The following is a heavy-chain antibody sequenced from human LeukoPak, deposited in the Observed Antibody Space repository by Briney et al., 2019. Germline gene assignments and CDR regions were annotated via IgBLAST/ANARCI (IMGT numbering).Heavy chain of an antibody. D-gene: IGHD4-23*01. CDR2: ISPIFGTA. J-gene: IGHJ3*02. V-gene: IGHV1-69*13. Sequence: SVKVSCKASGGTFSSYAISWVRQAPGQGLEWMGGISPIFGTANYAQKFQGRVTITADESTSTAYMELSSLRSEDTAVYYCARGGGNSGAFDIWGQGTMVTVSS. CDR1: GGTFSSYA. CDR3: ARGGGNSGAFDI.